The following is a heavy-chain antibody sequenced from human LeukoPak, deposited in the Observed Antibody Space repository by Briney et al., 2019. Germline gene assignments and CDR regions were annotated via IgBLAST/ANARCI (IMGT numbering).Heavy chain of an antibody. Sequence: GASVKVSCKASGGTFSSYAISWVRQAPGQGLEWMGGIIPIFGTANYAQKFQGRVTITADESTSTDYMELSSLRSEDTAVYYCARDEASYSLTSNFDYWGQGTLVTVSS. J-gene: IGHJ4*02. CDR3: ARDEASYSLTSNFDY. V-gene: IGHV1-69*13. D-gene: IGHD3-10*01. CDR1: GGTFSSYA. CDR2: IIPIFGTA.